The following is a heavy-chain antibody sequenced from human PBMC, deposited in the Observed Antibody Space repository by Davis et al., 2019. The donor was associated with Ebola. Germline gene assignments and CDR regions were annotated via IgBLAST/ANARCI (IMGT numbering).Heavy chain of an antibody. V-gene: IGHV3-69-1*01. CDR3: ARDQKSAIFRPGGMDV. D-gene: IGHD3-3*01. CDR2: SSGSTI. J-gene: IGHJ6*02. CDR1: GFTFSDYY. Sequence: PGGSLRLSCAASGFTFSDYYMSSSGSTIYHADSVKGRFTISRDNSKNTLYLQMNSLRDEDTAVYYCARDQKSAIFRPGGMDVWGQGTTVTVSS.